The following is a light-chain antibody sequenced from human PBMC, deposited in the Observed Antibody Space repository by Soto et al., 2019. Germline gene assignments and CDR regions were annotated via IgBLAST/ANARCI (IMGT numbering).Light chain of an antibody. V-gene: IGLV2-14*01. CDR3: SSYTISKTLVV. Sequence: QSALTQPASVSGSPGQSITISCTGTSSDVGGYNYVSWYQQHPGKAHKLMIYDVSNRPSGVSNRFSGSKSGNTASLTISGLQAEDEADYYCSSYTISKTLVVFGGGTKLTVL. J-gene: IGLJ2*01. CDR2: DVS. CDR1: SSDVGGYNY.